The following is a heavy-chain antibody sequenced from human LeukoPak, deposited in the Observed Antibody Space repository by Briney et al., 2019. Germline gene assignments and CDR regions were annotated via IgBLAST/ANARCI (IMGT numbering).Heavy chain of an antibody. CDR1: GYSFTNYW. CDR3: ARQGIPGTYYYDMDV. Sequence: GESLKISCKGSGYSFTNYWIGWVRQMPGKGLEWMGIIYPGDSDTRYSPSFQGQVTISPDKSISTAYLQWSSLKASDTAMYYCARQGIPGTYYYDMDVWGQGTTVTVSS. J-gene: IGHJ6*02. V-gene: IGHV5-51*01. CDR2: IYPGDSDT. D-gene: IGHD6-13*01.